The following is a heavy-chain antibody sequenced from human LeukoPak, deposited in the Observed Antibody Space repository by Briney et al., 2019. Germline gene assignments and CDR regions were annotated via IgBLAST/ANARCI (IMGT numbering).Heavy chain of an antibody. D-gene: IGHD1-1*01. CDR3: ARQSSTGLAY. Sequence: SETLSLTCTVSGGSISSYYWSWIRQPPGKGLEWIGEINHSGSTNYNPSLKSRVTISVDTSKTQFSLKMSSVTAADTAVYFCARQSSTGLAYWGQGTLVTVSS. J-gene: IGHJ4*02. CDR1: GGSISSYY. V-gene: IGHV4-34*01. CDR2: INHSGST.